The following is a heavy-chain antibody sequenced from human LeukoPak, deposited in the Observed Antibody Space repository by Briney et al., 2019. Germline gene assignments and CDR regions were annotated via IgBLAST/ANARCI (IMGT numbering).Heavy chain of an antibody. V-gene: IGHV3-21*06. CDR1: GLTFSTSG. J-gene: IGHJ4*02. CDR3: ATETNGRHYDY. Sequence: GGSLRLSCTASGLTFSTSGFNWVRQAPGKGLQWVASIGPTGSDRYHADSIKGRFTISRDNANNFLYLQMNSLRAEDTAVYYCATETNGRHYDYWGQGTLLTVSS. CDR2: IGPTGSDR. D-gene: IGHD1-14*01.